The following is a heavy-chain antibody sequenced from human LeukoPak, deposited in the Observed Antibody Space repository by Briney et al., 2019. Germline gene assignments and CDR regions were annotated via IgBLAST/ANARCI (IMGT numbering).Heavy chain of an antibody. D-gene: IGHD6-19*01. V-gene: IGHV4-34*01. Sequence: SETLSLTCAVYGGSFSGYYWSWIRQPPGKGLEWIGEINHSGSTNYNPSLKSRVTISVDTSKNQFSLKLSSVTAADTAVYYCASRRYSSGYDYWGQGILVTVSS. CDR3: ASRRYSSGYDY. CDR2: INHSGST. J-gene: IGHJ4*02. CDR1: GGSFSGYY.